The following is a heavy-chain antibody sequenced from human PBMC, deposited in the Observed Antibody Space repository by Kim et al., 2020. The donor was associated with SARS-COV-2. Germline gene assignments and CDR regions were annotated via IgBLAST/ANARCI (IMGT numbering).Heavy chain of an antibody. D-gene: IGHD6-19*01. J-gene: IGHJ4*02. Sequence: KFQGRVTMTEDTSTDTAYMELSSLRSEDTAVYYCATGIGATVAGTLEFDYWGQGTLVTVSS. V-gene: IGHV1-24*01. CDR3: ATGIGATVAGTLEFDY.